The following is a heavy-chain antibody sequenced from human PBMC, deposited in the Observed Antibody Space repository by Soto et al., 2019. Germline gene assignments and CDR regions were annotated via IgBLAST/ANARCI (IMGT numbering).Heavy chain of an antibody. J-gene: IGHJ6*02. Sequence: SCKVFGYTFTSHYMHWVRQAPGKGPEWVAVIWIDGSNAYYADSVKGRFTISRDNSKSTLYLQMNSLRAEDTALYYCAKGRSYYYYYGVDVWGQGTTVTDSS. CDR2: IWIDGSNA. CDR3: AKGRSYYYYYGVDV. CDR1: GYTFTSHY. V-gene: IGHV3-33*06.